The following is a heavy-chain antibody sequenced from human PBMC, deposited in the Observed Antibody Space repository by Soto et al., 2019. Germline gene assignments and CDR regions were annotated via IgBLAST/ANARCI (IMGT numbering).Heavy chain of an antibody. CDR3: ARVAVLTAAGTTDY. J-gene: IGHJ4*02. V-gene: IGHV3-11*06. CDR2: IIGTSDSK. Sequence: QVQLVESGGGLVRPGGSLRLSCAAPGFTFSDYYMSWIRQVPGKGLEWVAYIIGTSDSKPYADSVKGRLTSSRDNAKNSLNLQMNSLRAEDPAVYYCARVAVLTAAGTTDYWGQGPLVTVSS. CDR1: GFTFSDYY. D-gene: IGHD6-13*01.